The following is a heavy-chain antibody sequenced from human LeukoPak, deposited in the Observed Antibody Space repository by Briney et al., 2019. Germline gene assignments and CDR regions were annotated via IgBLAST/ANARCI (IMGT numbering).Heavy chain of an antibody. CDR2: ISYDGSSK. J-gene: IGHJ4*02. Sequence: GGSLRLSCAASGFTFSTYPMHWVRQAPGKGLEWVSLISYDGSSKYYADSVKGRFTVSRDNSKNTLYLQMNSLRAEDMAVYYCAKDGGTIPGVTSFHFDYWGQGTLVAVSS. D-gene: IGHD3-3*01. V-gene: IGHV3-30*04. CDR1: GFTFSTYP. CDR3: AKDGGTIPGVTSFHFDY.